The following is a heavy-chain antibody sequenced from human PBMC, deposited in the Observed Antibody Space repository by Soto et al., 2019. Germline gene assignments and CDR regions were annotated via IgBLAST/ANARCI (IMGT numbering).Heavy chain of an antibody. V-gene: IGHV3-30*18. CDR1: GFTFNNSG. Sequence: GGSLRLSCRVSGFTFNNSGMHWVRQAPGKGLEWMAVISYDGSEKHYADSMKGRLTISRDNSKDTLHLQMNSLRAEDTAIYFCVKDRVPGAYGHYYGMDVWGQGTTVTVSS. CDR2: ISYDGSEK. CDR3: VKDRVPGAYGHYYGMDV. D-gene: IGHD5-12*01. J-gene: IGHJ6*02.